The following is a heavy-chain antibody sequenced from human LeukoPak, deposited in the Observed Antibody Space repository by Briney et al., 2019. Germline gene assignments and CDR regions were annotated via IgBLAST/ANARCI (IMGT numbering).Heavy chain of an antibody. J-gene: IGHJ4*02. CDR2: ISSSSSYI. Sequence: GGSLRLSCAASGFTFSSYSMNWVRQAPGKGLEWVSSISSSSSYIYYADSVKGRFTISRDSSKNTLYLQMNSLRAEDTAVYYCAKGPGYDFWSGYYGYFDYWGQGTLVTVSS. V-gene: IGHV3-21*04. D-gene: IGHD3-3*01. CDR1: GFTFSSYS. CDR3: AKGPGYDFWSGYYGYFDY.